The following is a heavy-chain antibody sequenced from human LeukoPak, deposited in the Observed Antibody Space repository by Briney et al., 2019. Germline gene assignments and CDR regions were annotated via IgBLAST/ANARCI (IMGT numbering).Heavy chain of an antibody. CDR3: AKRPYYYDSSGSSDY. CDR2: ISGSGGST. V-gene: IGHV3-23*01. CDR1: GFTFSSYA. D-gene: IGHD3-22*01. J-gene: IGHJ4*02. Sequence: GGSLRLSCAASGFTFSSYAMSWVRQAPGKGLEWVSAISGSGGSTYYADSVKGRFTISRDNSKNTLYLQMNSLRAEDPAVYYCAKRPYYYDSSGSSDYWGQGTLVTVSS.